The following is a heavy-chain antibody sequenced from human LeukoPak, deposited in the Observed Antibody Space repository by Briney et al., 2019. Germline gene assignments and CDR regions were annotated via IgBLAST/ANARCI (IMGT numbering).Heavy chain of an antibody. CDR2: ISSSSSYI. J-gene: IGHJ6*02. Sequence: GGSLRLSCAASGFTFSSYSMNWVRQAPGKGLEWVSSISSSSSYIYYADSVKGRFTISRDNAKNSLYLQMNSLRAEDTAVYYCARDLSYSGYERNYYYYGMDVWGQGTTVTVSS. CDR3: ARDLSYSGYERNYYYYGMDV. D-gene: IGHD5-12*01. V-gene: IGHV3-21*01. CDR1: GFTFSSYS.